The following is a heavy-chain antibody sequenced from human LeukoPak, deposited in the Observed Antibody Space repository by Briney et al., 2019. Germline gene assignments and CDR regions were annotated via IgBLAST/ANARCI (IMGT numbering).Heavy chain of an antibody. J-gene: IGHJ4*02. CDR1: GFTFSSYS. CDR2: ISSSSSYM. Sequence: GGSLRLSCAASGFTFSSYSMNWVRQAPGKGLEWVSSISSSSSYMYYADSVKGRFTISRDNAKNSLYLQMNSLRAEDTAVYYCARVKLLQRAFDYWGQGTLVTVSS. D-gene: IGHD2-15*01. V-gene: IGHV3-21*01. CDR3: ARVKLLQRAFDY.